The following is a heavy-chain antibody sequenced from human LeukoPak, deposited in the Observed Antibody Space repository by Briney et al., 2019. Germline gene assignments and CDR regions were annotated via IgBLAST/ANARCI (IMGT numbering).Heavy chain of an antibody. CDR3: AKYRVDSSGYYSGYFDY. CDR2: ISGSGGST. V-gene: IGHV3-23*01. Sequence: GGSLRLSCAASGFTFTSYAMSWVRQPPGKGLEWVSAISGSGGSTYYADSVKGRFTISRDNSKNTLYLQMNSLRAEDTAVYYCAKYRVDSSGYYSGYFDYWGQGTLVTVSS. J-gene: IGHJ4*02. CDR1: GFTFTSYA. D-gene: IGHD3-22*01.